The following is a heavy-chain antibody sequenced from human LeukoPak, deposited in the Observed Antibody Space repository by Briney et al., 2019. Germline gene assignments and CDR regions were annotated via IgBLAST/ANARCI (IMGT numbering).Heavy chain of an antibody. CDR2: IKQDGSEK. Sequence: GGSLRLSCAASGFTFSSYWMRWVRQAPGKGLEWVANIKQDGSEKYYVDSVKGRFTISRDNAKNSLYLQMNSLRAEDTAVYYCAGRLRMRYYDILTGYYYFDYWGQGTLVTVSS. CDR3: AGRLRMRYYDILTGYYYFDY. D-gene: IGHD3-9*01. J-gene: IGHJ4*02. V-gene: IGHV3-7*01. CDR1: GFTFSSYW.